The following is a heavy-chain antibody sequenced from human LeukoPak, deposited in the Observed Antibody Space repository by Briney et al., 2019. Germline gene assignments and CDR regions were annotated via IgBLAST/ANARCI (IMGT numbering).Heavy chain of an antibody. CDR3: AREEGSQHDY. D-gene: IGHD6-6*01. CDR1: GYIFTAYT. Sequence: ASVKVSCKASGYIFTAYTIHWVRQAPGQRLERMGWINSANGNTYYSQKFRDRVSITRDTSASTAYMELSSLRSEDTAVYYCAREEGSQHDYWGQGTLVIVSS. CDR2: INSANGNT. J-gene: IGHJ4*02. V-gene: IGHV1-3*01.